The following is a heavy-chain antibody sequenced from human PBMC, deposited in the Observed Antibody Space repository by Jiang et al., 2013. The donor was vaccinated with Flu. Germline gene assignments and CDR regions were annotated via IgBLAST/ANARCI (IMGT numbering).Heavy chain of an antibody. D-gene: IGHD3-22*01. CDR2: FDFEDGER. V-gene: IGHV1-24*01. CDR1: GHTLTELA. CDR3: AAIYYDNSGYRYYYGLDA. J-gene: IGHJ6*02. Sequence: SGAEVKKPGSSVKVSCKVSGHTLTELAVHWVRQGPGKGLEWMGGFDFEDGERIYAQKFQGRVTMTEDTPTDTAYMELRSLRSEDTAVYYCAAIYYDNSGYRYYYGLDAWGQGTTVTVSS.